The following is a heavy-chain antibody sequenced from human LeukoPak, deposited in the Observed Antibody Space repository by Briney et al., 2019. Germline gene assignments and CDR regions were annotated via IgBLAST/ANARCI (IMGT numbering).Heavy chain of an antibody. CDR2: ISYDGSNK. D-gene: IGHD5-18*01. J-gene: IGHJ3*01. CDR3: ARAERSGYSYAIPDY. Sequence: PGGSLRLSCAASGFTFSSYAMHWVRQAPGKGLEWVAVISYDGSNKYYADSVKGRFTISRDNSKNTLYLQMNSLRAEDTAVYYCARAERSGYSYAIPDYWGQGTMVTVSS. CDR1: GFTFSSYA. V-gene: IGHV3-30-3*01.